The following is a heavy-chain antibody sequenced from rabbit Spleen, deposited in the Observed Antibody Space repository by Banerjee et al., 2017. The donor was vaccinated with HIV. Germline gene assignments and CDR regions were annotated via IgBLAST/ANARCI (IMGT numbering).Heavy chain of an antibody. CDR1: GFSFSGSYW. V-gene: IGHV1S45*01. CDR2: IATGGGDSS. J-gene: IGHJ4*01. Sequence: QEQLEESGGDLVKPEGSLTLTCTASGFSFSGSYWICWVRQAPGKGLEWIACIATGGGDSSYYANWAKGRFTFSKTSSTTVTLQMTSLTAADTATYFCARDLTDVIGWNFGWWGQGTLVTVS. D-gene: IGHD1-1*01. CDR3: ARDLTDVIGWNFGW.